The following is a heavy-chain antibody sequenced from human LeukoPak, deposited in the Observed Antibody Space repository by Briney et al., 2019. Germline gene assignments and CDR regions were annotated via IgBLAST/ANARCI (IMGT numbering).Heavy chain of an antibody. CDR2: IYPGDSDT. J-gene: IGHJ4*02. D-gene: IGHD3-9*01. CDR3: ARRYFDSDGRSFDF. CDR1: GYSFTTYW. V-gene: IGHV5-51*01. Sequence: GESLKISCKGSGYSFTTYWIGWVRPRPGEGLEWMGIIYPGDSDTTYSPSFQGQVTISADKSINTAYLQWSSLKASDTAVYYCARRYFDSDGRSFDFWGQGTLVTVSS.